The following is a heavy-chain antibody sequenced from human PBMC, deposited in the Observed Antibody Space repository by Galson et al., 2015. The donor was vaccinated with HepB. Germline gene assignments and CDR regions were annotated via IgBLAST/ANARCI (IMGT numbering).Heavy chain of an antibody. CDR1: GFTFSSNA. Sequence: SLRLSCAASGFTFSSNAMTWVRQAPGKGLEWASTISGSGGATYYADSVKGRFSISRDNSKNTLYLQMNNLRAEDTAVYYCAKGTVVPAAVGSFDYWGQGTLVTVSS. CDR2: ISGSGGAT. CDR3: AKGTVVPAAVGSFDY. V-gene: IGHV3-23*01. D-gene: IGHD2-2*01. J-gene: IGHJ4*02.